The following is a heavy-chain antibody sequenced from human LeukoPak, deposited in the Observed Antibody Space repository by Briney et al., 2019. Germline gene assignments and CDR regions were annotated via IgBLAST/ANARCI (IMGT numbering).Heavy chain of an antibody. J-gene: IGHJ4*02. D-gene: IGHD1-26*01. Sequence: PGGSLRLSCAASGFTFSSAWMNWVRQAPGKGLEWVGRIKSKTDGGTTDYAAPVKGGFTISRDDSKNTLYPQMNSLKTEDTAVYYCTTEGSYSPVDYWGQGTLVTVSS. CDR2: IKSKTDGGTT. CDR1: GFTFSSAW. CDR3: TTEGSYSPVDY. V-gene: IGHV3-15*07.